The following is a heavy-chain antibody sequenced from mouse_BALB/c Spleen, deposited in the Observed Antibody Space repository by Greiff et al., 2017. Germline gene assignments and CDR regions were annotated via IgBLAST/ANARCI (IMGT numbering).Heavy chain of an antibody. CDR2: IDPANGNT. V-gene: IGHV14-3*02. CDR1: GFNIKDTY. D-gene: IGHD1-1*01. Sequence: EVQLQQSGAELVKPGASVKLSCTASGFNIKDTYMHWVKQRPEQGLEWIGRIDPANGNTKYDPKFQGKATITADTSSNTAYLQLSSLTSEDTAVYYCARERFNYYGSSYVDYWGQGTTLTVSS. J-gene: IGHJ2*01. CDR3: ARERFNYYGSSYVDY.